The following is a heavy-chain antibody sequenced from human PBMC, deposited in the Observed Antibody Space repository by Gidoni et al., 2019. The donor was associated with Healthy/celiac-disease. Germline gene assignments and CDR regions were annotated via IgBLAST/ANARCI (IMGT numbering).Heavy chain of an antibody. D-gene: IGHD6-13*01. V-gene: IGHV4-38-2*02. Sequence: QVQLQESGPGLVKPSETLSLTCTVSGYSISSGYYWGWIRQPPGKGLEWIGSIYHSGSTYYNPSLKSRVTISVDTSKNQFSLKLSSVTAADTAVYYCARVPPLRIAAAGTSWGQGTLVTVSS. J-gene: IGHJ4*02. CDR3: ARVPPLRIAAAGTS. CDR1: GYSISSGYY. CDR2: IYHSGST.